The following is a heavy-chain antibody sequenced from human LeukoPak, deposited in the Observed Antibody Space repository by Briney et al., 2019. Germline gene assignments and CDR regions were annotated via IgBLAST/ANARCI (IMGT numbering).Heavy chain of an antibody. CDR3: ARSAAVTGQFDF. J-gene: IGHJ4*02. Sequence: SETLSLTCTVSGASISSSNWWTWVRQPPGEALEWIGEIYHAGSTKYNPSLRSRLTISVDKSKNSFSLSLTSVTAADTAFYYCARSAAVTGQFDFRGQGTLVTVSS. CDR2: IYHAGST. V-gene: IGHV4-4*02. CDR1: GASISSSNW. D-gene: IGHD6-19*01.